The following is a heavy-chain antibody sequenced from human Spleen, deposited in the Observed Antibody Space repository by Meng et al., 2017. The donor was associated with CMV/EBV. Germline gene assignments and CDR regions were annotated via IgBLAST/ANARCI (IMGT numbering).Heavy chain of an antibody. V-gene: IGHV3-21*04. CDR1: GFTFSSFN. Sequence: GESLKISCAASGFTFSSFNMKWVRQAPGKGLEWVPFISSATGSYIYNSDSVKGRFTISRDNGRNTLYLQMSSLRVEDTAVYYCARARYGSGSYYLDYWGQGTVVTVSS. CDR3: ARARYGSGSYYLDY. D-gene: IGHD3-10*01. J-gene: IGHJ4*02. CDR2: ISSATGSYI.